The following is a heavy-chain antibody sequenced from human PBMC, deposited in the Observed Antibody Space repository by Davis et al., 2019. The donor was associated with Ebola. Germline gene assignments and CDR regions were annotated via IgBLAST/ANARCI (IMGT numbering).Heavy chain of an antibody. CDR1: GYTFNSYD. Sequence: SVKVSCKASGYTFNSYDINWVRQATGQGLEWMGGIIPIFGTANYAQKFQGRVTMTRDTSTSTVYMELSSLRSEDTAVYYCARDSISRYCSSTSCYKSSWFDPWGQGTLVTVSS. D-gene: IGHD2-2*02. CDR2: IIPIFGTA. V-gene: IGHV1-69*05. J-gene: IGHJ5*02. CDR3: ARDSISRYCSSTSCYKSSWFDP.